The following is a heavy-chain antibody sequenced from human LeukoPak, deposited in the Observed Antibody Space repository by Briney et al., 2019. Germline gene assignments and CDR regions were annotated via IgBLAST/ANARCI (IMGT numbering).Heavy chain of an antibody. CDR3: ARALSSGWYLLDV. J-gene: IGHJ6*02. V-gene: IGHV3-11*05. CDR1: GFTFSKYF. CDR2: ISSSGSYT. D-gene: IGHD6-19*01. Sequence: GGSLRLSCAASGFTFSKYFMSWVRQAPGKGLEWVSYISSSGSYTNNADSVKGRFTISRDNAKNSLYLQMNSLRAEDTAVYYCARALSSGWYLLDVWGQGTTVTVSS.